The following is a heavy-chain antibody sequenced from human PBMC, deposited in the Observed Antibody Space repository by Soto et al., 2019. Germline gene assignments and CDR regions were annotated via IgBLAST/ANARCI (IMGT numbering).Heavy chain of an antibody. CDR1: GGSISSGDYY. D-gene: IGHD6-6*01. CDR2: IYYSGST. Sequence: QVQLQESGPGLVKPSQTLSLTCTVSGGSISSGDYYWSWIRQPPGKGLEWIGYIYYSGSTYYNPSLNSRVTISVYTSNNQFSMKLSSVTAADTAVYYCARGRLAGSSSANHFDYWGQGTLVTVSS. V-gene: IGHV4-30-4*01. J-gene: IGHJ4*02. CDR3: ARGRLAGSSSANHFDY.